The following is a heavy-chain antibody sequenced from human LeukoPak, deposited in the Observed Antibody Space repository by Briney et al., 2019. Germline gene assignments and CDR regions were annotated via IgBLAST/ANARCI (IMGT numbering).Heavy chain of an antibody. CDR2: IYYSGST. CDR1: GGSFSGYY. V-gene: IGHV4-59*01. Sequence: SETLSLTCAVYGGSFSGYYWSWIRQPPGKGLEWIGYIYYSGSTNYNPSLKSRVTISVDTSKNQFSLKLSSVTAADTAVYYCAREDWDGGNYAFDIWGQGTMVTVSS. CDR3: AREDWDGGNYAFDI. D-gene: IGHD4-23*01. J-gene: IGHJ3*02.